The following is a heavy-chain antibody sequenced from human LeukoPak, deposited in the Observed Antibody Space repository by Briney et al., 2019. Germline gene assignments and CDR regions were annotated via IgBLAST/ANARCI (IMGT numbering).Heavy chain of an antibody. CDR3: ARVGEGRYYQYYYMDV. J-gene: IGHJ6*03. D-gene: IGHD1-26*01. CDR2: ISKNGGNT. Sequence: TGGSLRLSCAASGFTLSSYAMHWVRQAPGKGLEYVSAISKNGGNTYYANSVRGRFSISGDNSKNTLYLQMGSLRTEDMAVYYCARVGEGRYYQYYYMDVWGKGTTVTVSS. V-gene: IGHV3-64*01. CDR1: GFTLSSYA.